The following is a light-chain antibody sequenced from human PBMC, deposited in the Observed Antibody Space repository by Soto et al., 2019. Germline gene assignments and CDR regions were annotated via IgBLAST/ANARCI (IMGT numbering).Light chain of an antibody. Sequence: EVVMTQSPATLSVSPGQRATLSCRASQSVSSNLAWYQQKPGQAPRLLIYGVFTRATGVPARFSGSGSGTQFTITISSLQSEDFAGYYCQQYNNWSPLTFGGGTKVEI. V-gene: IGKV3-15*01. CDR3: QQYNNWSPLT. CDR2: GVF. J-gene: IGKJ4*01. CDR1: QSVSSN.